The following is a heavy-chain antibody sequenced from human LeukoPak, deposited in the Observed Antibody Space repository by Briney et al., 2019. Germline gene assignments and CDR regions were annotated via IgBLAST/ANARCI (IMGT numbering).Heavy chain of an antibody. CDR1: GYTFTSYY. CDR2: INPSGGST. J-gene: IGHJ5*02. V-gene: IGHV1-46*01. Sequence: ASVKVFCKASGYTFTSYYMHWVRQAPGQGLEWMGIINPSGGSTSYAQKFQGRVTMTRDMSTSTVYMELSSLRSEDTAVYYCARDPIRIAARAGFDPWGQGTLVTVSS. D-gene: IGHD6-6*01. CDR3: ARDPIRIAARAGFDP.